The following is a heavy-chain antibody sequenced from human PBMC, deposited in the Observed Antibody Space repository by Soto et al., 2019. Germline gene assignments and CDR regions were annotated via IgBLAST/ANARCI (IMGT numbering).Heavy chain of an antibody. Sequence: PGGSLRLSCAASGFTFSSYAMSWVRQAPGKGLEWVSAISGSGGSTYYADSVKGRFTISRDNSKNTLYLQMNSLRAEDTAVYYCAKDRVGIVVVPAAIVASDIWGQGTMVTVSS. CDR2: ISGSGGST. CDR1: GFTFSSYA. D-gene: IGHD2-2*01. CDR3: AKDRVGIVVVPAAIVASDI. J-gene: IGHJ3*02. V-gene: IGHV3-23*01.